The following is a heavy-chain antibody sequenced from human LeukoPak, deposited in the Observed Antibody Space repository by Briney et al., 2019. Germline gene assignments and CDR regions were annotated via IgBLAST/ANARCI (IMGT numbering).Heavy chain of an antibody. CDR2: IIPIFGIA. Sequence: SVKVSCKASGGTFSSYAISWVRQAPGQGLEWMGRIIPIFGIANYAQRFQGRVTITADKSTSTAYMELSSLRSDDTAVYYCARDEYGISWCHPWGQGTVVTVSS. V-gene: IGHV1-69*04. CDR3: ARDEYGISWCHP. CDR1: GGTFSSYA. J-gene: IGHJ5*02. D-gene: IGHD4/OR15-4a*01.